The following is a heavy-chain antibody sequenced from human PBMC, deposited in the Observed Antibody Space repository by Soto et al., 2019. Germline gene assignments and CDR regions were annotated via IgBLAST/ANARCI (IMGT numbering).Heavy chain of an antibody. CDR1: GGTFSSYA. CDR3: ARTETNYYDSSGYTTQHDY. Sequence: GASVKVSCKASGGTFSSYAISWVRQAPGQGLEWMGGIIPIFGTANYAQKFQGRVTITADESTSTAYMELSSLRSEDTAVYYCARTETNYYDSSGYTTQHDYWGQGTLVTVSS. CDR2: IIPIFGTA. J-gene: IGHJ4*02. D-gene: IGHD3-22*01. V-gene: IGHV1-69*13.